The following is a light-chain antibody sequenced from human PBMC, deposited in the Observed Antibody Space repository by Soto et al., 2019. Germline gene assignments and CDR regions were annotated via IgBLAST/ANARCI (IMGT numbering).Light chain of an antibody. Sequence: EIVFTQSPGILSFSPGERGPLSCRASQSVSSAYLAWYQQKPGQAPRPLIYDVSSRATGVPDRFSGSGSATDFTLTISRLEPEDFAVYYCQQYGRSPTFGQGTRLEIK. CDR3: QQYGRSPT. CDR1: QSVSSAY. CDR2: DVS. V-gene: IGKV3-20*01. J-gene: IGKJ5*01.